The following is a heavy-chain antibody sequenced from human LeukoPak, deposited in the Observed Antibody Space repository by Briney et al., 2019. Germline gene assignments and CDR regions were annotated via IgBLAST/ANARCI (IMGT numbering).Heavy chain of an antibody. CDR2: INPNSGGT. CDR3: ARDSGGSGSLWFDP. V-gene: IGHV1-2*02. D-gene: IGHD3-10*01. CDR1: GYTFTGYY. Sequence: GASVTVSCKASGYTFTGYYMHWVRQAPGQGLEWMGWINPNSGGTNYAQKFQGRVTMTRDTSISTAYMELSRLRSDDTAVYYCARDSGGSGSLWFDPWGQGTLVTVSS. J-gene: IGHJ5*02.